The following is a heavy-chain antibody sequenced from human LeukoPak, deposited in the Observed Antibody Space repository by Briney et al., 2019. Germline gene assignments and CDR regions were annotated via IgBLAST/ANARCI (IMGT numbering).Heavy chain of an antibody. CDR2: ISGNDGST. D-gene: IGHD3-16*02. CDR1: EFTFSSYA. V-gene: IGHV3-23*01. Sequence: PGGSLRLSCAASEFTFSSYAMSWVRQTPGKGLEWVSTISGNDGSTYYADSVKGRFTISRDNSKNTLYLQMSSLRAEDAAVYYCAKGEKTRPFGGVIDYWGQGTLVTVSS. CDR3: AKGEKTRPFGGVIDY. J-gene: IGHJ4*02.